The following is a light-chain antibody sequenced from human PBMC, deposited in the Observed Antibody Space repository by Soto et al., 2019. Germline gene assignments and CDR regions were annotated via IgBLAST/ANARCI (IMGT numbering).Light chain of an antibody. CDR2: VVS. CDR1: SSDVGSYNL. V-gene: IGLV2-23*02. Sequence: QSALTQPASVSGSPGQSITISCTGTSSDVGSYNLVSWYQHHPGKAPQLMIFVVSKRPSGVSNRFSGSKSGNTASLTTSGLQAEDEADYYCCSYAGDNYVFGAGTKVTVL. CDR3: CSYAGDNYV. J-gene: IGLJ1*01.